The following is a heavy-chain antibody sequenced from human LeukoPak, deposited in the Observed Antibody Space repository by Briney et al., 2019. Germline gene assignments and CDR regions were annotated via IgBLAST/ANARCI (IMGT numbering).Heavy chain of an antibody. J-gene: IGHJ6*03. CDR3: AREVESSSWLPLYYYYYMDV. V-gene: IGHV1-18*01. Sequence: GASVKVSCKASGYTFTSYGISWVRQAPGQGLEWMGWISAYNGNTNYAQKLQGRVTMTTDTSTSTAYMELRSLRSDDTAVYYCAREVESSSWLPLYYYYYMDVWGKGTTVTVSS. CDR1: GYTFTSYG. CDR2: ISAYNGNT. D-gene: IGHD6-13*01.